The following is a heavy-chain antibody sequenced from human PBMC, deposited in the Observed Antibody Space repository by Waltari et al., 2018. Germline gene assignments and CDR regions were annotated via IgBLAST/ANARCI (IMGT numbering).Heavy chain of an antibody. J-gene: IGHJ4*02. CDR2: ISSSSSTI. Sequence: ISSSSSTIYYADSVKGRFTISRDNAKNSLYLQMNSLRDEDTAVYYCARDREVAVAGSYDYWGQGTLVTVSS. D-gene: IGHD6-19*01. CDR3: ARDREVAVAGSYDY. V-gene: IGHV3-48*02.